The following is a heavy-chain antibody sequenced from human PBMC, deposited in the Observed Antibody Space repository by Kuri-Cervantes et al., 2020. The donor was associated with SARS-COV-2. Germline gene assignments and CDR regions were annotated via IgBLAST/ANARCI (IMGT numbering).Heavy chain of an antibody. D-gene: IGHD1-26*01. V-gene: IGHV3-30-3*01. CDR2: ISYDGSNK. CDR1: GFTFSSYA. J-gene: IGHJ4*02. Sequence: GGSLRLSCAASGFTFSSYAMHWVRQAPSKGLEWVAVISYDGSNKYYADSVKGRFTISRDNSKNTLYLQMNSLRAEDTAVYYCARGMGAGATSWSFDYWGQGTLVTVSS. CDR3: ARGMGAGATSWSFDY.